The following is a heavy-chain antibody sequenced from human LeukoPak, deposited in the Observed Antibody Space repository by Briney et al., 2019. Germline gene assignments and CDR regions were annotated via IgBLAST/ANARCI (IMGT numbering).Heavy chain of an antibody. V-gene: IGHV7-4-1*02. J-gene: IGHJ4*01. CDR2: INTNTGNP. D-gene: IGHD2-2*02. Sequence: ASVKVSCKASGYTFTSYAMNWVRQAPGQGLEWMGWINTNTGNPTYAQGFTGRFVFSLDTSVSTAYLQLSSLKAEDTAVYYCARGVMRYCSSTSCYMRYWGQGTLVTVSS. CDR3: ARGVMRYCSSTSCYMRY. CDR1: GYTFTSYA.